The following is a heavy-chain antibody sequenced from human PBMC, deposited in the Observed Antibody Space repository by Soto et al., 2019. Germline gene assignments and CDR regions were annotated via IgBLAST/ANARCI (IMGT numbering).Heavy chain of an antibody. CDR1: GITVSSYY. D-gene: IGHD3-22*01. J-gene: IGHJ4*02. CDR2: IYAGTIT. V-gene: IGHV3-53*01. Sequence: GGSLRLSCAVSGITVSSYYMSWVRQAAGKGLEWVSVIYAGTITYYADSVKGRFTIYRDNSKNTLNLEMNGLRVEDTAVYYCARIPYDNSGTIFDYWGQGTLVTVSS. CDR3: ARIPYDNSGTIFDY.